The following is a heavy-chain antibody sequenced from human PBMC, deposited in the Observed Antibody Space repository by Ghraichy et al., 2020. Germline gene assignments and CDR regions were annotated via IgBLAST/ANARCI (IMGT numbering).Heavy chain of an antibody. Sequence: SETLSLTCTVSGGSVSSGTFYWNWIRQPPGKGLEWIGYVYYSGSTNYNPSLKSRATISIDKSKDQFSLTLSSVTAADTAVYFCARACDCPGGSCYCGIKYNWFDPWGQGTLVTVSS. CDR2: VYYSGST. CDR3: ARACDCPGGSCYCGIKYNWFDP. D-gene: IGHD2-15*01. CDR1: GGSVSSGTFY. J-gene: IGHJ5*02. V-gene: IGHV4-61*01.